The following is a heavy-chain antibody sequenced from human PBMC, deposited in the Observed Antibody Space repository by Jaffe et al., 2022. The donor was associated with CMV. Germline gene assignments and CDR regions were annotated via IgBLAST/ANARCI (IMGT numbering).Heavy chain of an antibody. Sequence: QVQLQQWGAGLLKPSETLSLTCAVYGGSFSGYYWSWIRQPPGKGLEWIGEINHSGSTNYNPSLKSRVTISVDTSKNQFSLKLSSVTAADTAVYYCARGVKLGSSSSPYYYYMDVWGKGTTVTVSS. J-gene: IGHJ6*03. V-gene: IGHV4-34*01. D-gene: IGHD6-6*01. CDR3: ARGVKLGSSSSPYYYYMDV. CDR1: GGSFSGYY. CDR2: INHSGST.